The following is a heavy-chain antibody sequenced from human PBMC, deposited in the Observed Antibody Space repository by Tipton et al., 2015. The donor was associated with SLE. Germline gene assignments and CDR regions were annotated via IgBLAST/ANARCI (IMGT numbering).Heavy chain of an antibody. CDR1: GFTFSGSA. CDR3: TSPGSTSCPFDY. CDR2: IRSKANSYAT. Sequence: SLRLSCAASGFTFSGSAMHWVRQASGKGLEWVGRIRSKANSYATAYAASVKGRFTISRDGSKNTAYLQMNSLKTEDTAVYYCTSPGSTSCPFDYWGQGTLVTVSS. V-gene: IGHV3-73*01. J-gene: IGHJ4*02. D-gene: IGHD2-2*01.